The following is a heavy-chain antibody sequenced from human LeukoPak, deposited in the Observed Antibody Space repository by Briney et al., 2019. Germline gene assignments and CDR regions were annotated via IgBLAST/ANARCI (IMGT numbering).Heavy chain of an antibody. CDR2: ISYDGSDK. CDR3: AKSDRGVPADYYYYYGMDV. CDR1: GFTFRNYA. V-gene: IGHV3-30*18. D-gene: IGHD2-2*01. Sequence: GGPLRLSCAVSGFTFRNYAMHWVRQGPGKGLEWVAVISYDGSDKYYADSVKGRFTISRDNSKNTLYLQMNSLRAEDTAVYYCAKSDRGVPADYYYYYGMDVWGQGTTVTVSS. J-gene: IGHJ6*02.